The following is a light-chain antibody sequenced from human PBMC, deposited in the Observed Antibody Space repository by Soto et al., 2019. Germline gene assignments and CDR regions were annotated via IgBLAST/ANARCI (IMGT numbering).Light chain of an antibody. Sequence: EIVLTQSPATLSLFPGERATISFRASQSVDNNLAWNQQKPGQAPRLLIYGASTRATGIPARFSGSGSGTEFTLTISSLQSEDFGVYYCQQYNNWWTFGQGTKVDIK. CDR1: QSVDNN. CDR2: GAS. CDR3: QQYNNWWT. J-gene: IGKJ1*01. V-gene: IGKV3-15*01.